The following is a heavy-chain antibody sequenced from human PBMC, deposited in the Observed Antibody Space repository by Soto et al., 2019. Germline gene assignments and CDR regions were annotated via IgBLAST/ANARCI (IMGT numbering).Heavy chain of an antibody. Sequence: EVQLLESGGGLLQPGWSLRLSCAASGFTFSSYAMSWVRQAPGRGLEWVSAISGSGGITYYAGSVKGRFTISRDNSKNTLYLQMNSLRAEDTAVYYSAKFGEEQLWPFDYWGQGTLVTVSS. J-gene: IGHJ4*02. CDR1: GFTFSSYA. CDR2: ISGSGGIT. D-gene: IGHD5-18*01. V-gene: IGHV3-23*01. CDR3: AKFGEEQLWPFDY.